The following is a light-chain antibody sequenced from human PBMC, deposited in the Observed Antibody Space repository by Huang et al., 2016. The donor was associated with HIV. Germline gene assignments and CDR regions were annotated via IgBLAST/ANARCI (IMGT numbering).Light chain of an antibody. Sequence: EVLLTQSPATLSVSPGERATLPCRARQTVSTNLDWYQQKPGQAPRFLIYGASTRAIGVPARFSCSGSGTEFTLTISSLQSEDSAVYYCQQYNSWPPLFTFGPGTKVDIK. CDR3: QQYNSWPPLFT. J-gene: IGKJ3*01. CDR2: GAS. CDR1: QTVSTN. V-gene: IGKV3-15*01.